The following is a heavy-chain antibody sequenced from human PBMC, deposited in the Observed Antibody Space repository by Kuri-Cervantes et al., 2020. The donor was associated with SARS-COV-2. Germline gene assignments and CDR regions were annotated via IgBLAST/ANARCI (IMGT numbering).Heavy chain of an antibody. Sequence: GGSLRLSCKASGYTFTGYYMHWVRQAPGQGLEWMGWINPNSGGTNYAQKFQGRVTMTRDTSISTAYMELSRLRSDDTAVYYCARETPRFGETLGPGWYFDLWGRGTLVTVSS. D-gene: IGHD3-10*01. V-gene: IGHV1-2*02. CDR2: INPNSGGT. J-gene: IGHJ2*01. CDR3: ARETPRFGETLGPGWYFDL. CDR1: GYTFTGYY.